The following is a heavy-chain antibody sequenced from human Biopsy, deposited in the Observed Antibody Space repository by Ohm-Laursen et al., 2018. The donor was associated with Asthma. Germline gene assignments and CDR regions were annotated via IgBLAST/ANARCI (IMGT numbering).Heavy chain of an antibody. CDR3: ARATSTWSQSGPHFFDH. J-gene: IGHJ5*02. V-gene: IGHV4-59*01. Sequence: GTLSLTCAVSPGSINDYYWNWVRQFPGKGLEWIGYVHSSGSTRFNPSLKSRVTVSVDTSVDQVSLKLSSVSAADTAIYYCARATSTWSQSGPHFFDHWGPGTLVTVSS. CDR1: PGSINDYY. D-gene: IGHD6-13*01. CDR2: VHSSGST.